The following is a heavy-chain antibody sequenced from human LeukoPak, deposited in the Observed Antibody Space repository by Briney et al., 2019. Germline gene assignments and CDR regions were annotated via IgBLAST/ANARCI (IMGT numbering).Heavy chain of an antibody. CDR1: GYTFTSYD. J-gene: IGHJ6*02. CDR3: ARVYPTIFGVAVYYYYGMDV. V-gene: IGHV1-8*01. CDR2: MNPNSGNT. Sequence: ASVKVSCKASGYTFTSYDINWVRQATGQGLEWMGWMNPNSGNTGYAQKFQGRVTMTRNTFISTAYMELSSLRSEDTAVYYCARVYPTIFGVAVYYYYGMDVWGQGTTVTVSS. D-gene: IGHD3-3*01.